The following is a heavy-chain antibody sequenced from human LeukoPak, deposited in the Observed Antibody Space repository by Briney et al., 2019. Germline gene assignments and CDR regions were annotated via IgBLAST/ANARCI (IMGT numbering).Heavy chain of an antibody. J-gene: IGHJ4*02. Sequence: GGSLRLSCAASGFIFSTYDMHWVRQATGKGLEWVSAIGAGGDTYYPDSVKGRFTISRENAKNSLYLQMNSLIAGGTAVYYCAREETSCSGGHCLKHFDYWGQGTVVTVSS. CDR2: IGAGGDT. CDR1: GFIFSTYD. V-gene: IGHV3-13*01. D-gene: IGHD2-15*01. CDR3: AREETSCSGGHCLKHFDY.